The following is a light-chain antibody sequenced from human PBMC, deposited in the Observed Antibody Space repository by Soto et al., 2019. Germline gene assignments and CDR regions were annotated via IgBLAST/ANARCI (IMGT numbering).Light chain of an antibody. CDR2: DVS. Sequence: QSALTQPPSVSGSPGQSVTISCTGTSSDVGSYNYVSWYQQNPGKAPKVMIYDVSKRPSGVPDRFSGSKSGNTASLTISGLQAEDEADYYCCSYADTYFVVFGGGTKVTVL. CDR1: SSDVGSYNY. V-gene: IGLV2-11*01. J-gene: IGLJ3*02. CDR3: CSYADTYFVV.